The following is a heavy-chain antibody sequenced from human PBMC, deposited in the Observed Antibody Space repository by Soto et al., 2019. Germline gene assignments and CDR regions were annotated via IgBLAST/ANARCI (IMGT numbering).Heavy chain of an antibody. D-gene: IGHD4-17*01. CDR3: ASKNYGDYAYFQH. J-gene: IGHJ1*01. Sequence: ASVKVSCKASGYTFTSYYMHWVRQAPGQGLEWMGIINPSGGSTSYAQKFQGRVTMTRDTSTSTAYMELSSLRSEDTAVYYCASKNYGDYAYFQHWGQGTLVTVSS. CDR1: GYTFTSYY. V-gene: IGHV1-46*01. CDR2: INPSGGST.